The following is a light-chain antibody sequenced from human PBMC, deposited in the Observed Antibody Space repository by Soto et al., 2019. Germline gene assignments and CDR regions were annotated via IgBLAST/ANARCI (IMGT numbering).Light chain of an antibody. Sequence: DLQMTQSPSSLSASVGDRVTITCRASQSMSIYLNWYQQKPGKAPKLLIYAASSLQGGVPSRFSGSGSGTDFTLTINSLQPEDFATYYCQQCYSTPWTFGQGTKVEIK. CDR2: AAS. V-gene: IGKV1-39*01. J-gene: IGKJ1*01. CDR1: QSMSIY. CDR3: QQCYSTPWT.